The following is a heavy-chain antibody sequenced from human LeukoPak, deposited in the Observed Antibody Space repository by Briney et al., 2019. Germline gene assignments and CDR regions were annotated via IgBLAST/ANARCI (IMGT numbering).Heavy chain of an antibody. D-gene: IGHD3-10*01. Sequence: PGGSLRLSCAASGFTFSSYEMNWVRQAPGKGLEWVSYISSSGSTIYYADSVKGRFTISRDNAKNSLYLQMNSLRAEDTAVYYCARDGIVGITMVRGVILQDGMDVWGKGTTVTVSS. J-gene: IGHJ6*04. CDR3: ARDGIVGITMVRGVILQDGMDV. V-gene: IGHV3-48*03. CDR1: GFTFSSYE. CDR2: ISSSGSTI.